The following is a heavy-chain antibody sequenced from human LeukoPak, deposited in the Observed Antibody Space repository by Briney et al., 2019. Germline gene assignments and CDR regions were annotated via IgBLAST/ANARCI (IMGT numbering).Heavy chain of an antibody. D-gene: IGHD6-6*01. CDR2: IIPIFGTA. CDR3: ARDIRYSSSPGVYYYHYYGMDV. V-gene: IGHV1-69*13. CDR1: GGTFSSYA. J-gene: IGHJ6*02. Sequence: SVKVSCKASGGTFSSYAISWVRQAPGQGLEWMGGIIPIFGTANYAQKFQGRVTITADESTSTAYMELSSLRSEDTAVYYCARDIRYSSSPGVYYYHYYGMDVWGQGTTVTVSS.